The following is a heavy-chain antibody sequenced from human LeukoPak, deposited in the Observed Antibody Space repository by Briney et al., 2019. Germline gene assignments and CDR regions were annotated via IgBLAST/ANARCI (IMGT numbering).Heavy chain of an antibody. Sequence: SVKVSCKASGGTFSSYAISWVRQAPGQGLEWMGRIIPILGIANYAQKFQGRVTITADKSTSTAYMELSSLRSGDTAVYYCAIVRYFGILMDVWGQGTTVTVSS. CDR2: IIPILGIA. CDR1: GGTFSSYA. CDR3: AIVRYFGILMDV. D-gene: IGHD3-9*01. J-gene: IGHJ6*02. V-gene: IGHV1-69*04.